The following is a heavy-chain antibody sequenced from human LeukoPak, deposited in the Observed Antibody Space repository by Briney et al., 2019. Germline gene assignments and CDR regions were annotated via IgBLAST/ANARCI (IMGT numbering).Heavy chain of an antibody. CDR1: GYTFTGYY. V-gene: IGHV1-2*02. J-gene: IGHJ4*02. CDR2: INPNSGGT. CDR3: TRDYFPAGTPAGY. Sequence: ASVKVSCKASGYTFTGYYMHWVRQAPGQGLEWMGWINPNSGGTNYAQKFQGRVTMTRDTSISTAYMELSRPRSDDTAVYYCTRDYFPAGTPAGYWGQGTLVTVSS. D-gene: IGHD1-1*01.